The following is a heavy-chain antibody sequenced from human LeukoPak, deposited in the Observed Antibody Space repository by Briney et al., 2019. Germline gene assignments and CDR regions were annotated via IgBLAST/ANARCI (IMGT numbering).Heavy chain of an antibody. CDR2: IYYSGST. CDR3: ARDDPSYGNPL. J-gene: IGHJ4*02. Sequence: SETLSLTCTVSGGSTRSSSVYWGWIRQPPGKGLEWIGYIYYSGSTNYNPSLKSRVTISVDTSKNQFSLKLSSVTAADTAVYYCARDDPSYGNPLWGQGTLVTVSS. D-gene: IGHD5-18*01. V-gene: IGHV4-61*01. CDR1: GGSTRSSSVY.